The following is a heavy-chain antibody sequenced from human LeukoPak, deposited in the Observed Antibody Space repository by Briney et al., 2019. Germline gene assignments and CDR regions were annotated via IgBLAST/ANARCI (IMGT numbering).Heavy chain of an antibody. J-gene: IGHJ5*02. Sequence: SETLSLTCAVYGGSFSGYYWSWIRQPPGKGLEWLGYIYDSGSTKYNPSLRSRVTISVHTSKNLFSLKLPSVTAAGTAVYYCATCRDEFGDYGFTSWGQGTLVTVSS. CDR2: IYDSGST. D-gene: IGHD4-17*01. CDR3: ATCRDEFGDYGFTS. V-gene: IGHV4-59*01. CDR1: GGSFSGYY.